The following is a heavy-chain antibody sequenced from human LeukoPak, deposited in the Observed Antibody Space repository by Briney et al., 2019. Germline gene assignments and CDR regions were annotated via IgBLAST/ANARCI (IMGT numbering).Heavy chain of an antibody. D-gene: IGHD3-10*01. CDR2: ISYDGSNK. CDR1: GSTFSSYA. J-gene: IGHJ4*02. CDR3: ARDQFGEAPNYFDY. Sequence: GGSLRLSCAASGSTFSSYAMHWVRQAPGKGLEWVAVISYDGSNKYYADSVKGRFTISRDNSKNTLYLQMNSLRAEDTAVYYCARDQFGEAPNYFDYWGQGTLVTVSS. V-gene: IGHV3-30-3*01.